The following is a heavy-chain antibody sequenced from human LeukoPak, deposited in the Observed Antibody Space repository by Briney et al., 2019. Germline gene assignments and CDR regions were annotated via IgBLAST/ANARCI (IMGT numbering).Heavy chain of an antibody. V-gene: IGHV4-30-4*01. CDR2: IYYSGST. Sequence: SQTLSLTCTVSGGSISSGDYYWSWIRQPPGKGLEWIGYIYYSGSTYYNPSLKSRVTISVDTSKNQFSLKLSSVTAADTAVYYCARSAAGEWLQFSFDYWGQGTLVTVSS. CDR3: ARSAAGEWLQFSFDY. J-gene: IGHJ4*02. CDR1: GGSISSGDYY. D-gene: IGHD5-24*01.